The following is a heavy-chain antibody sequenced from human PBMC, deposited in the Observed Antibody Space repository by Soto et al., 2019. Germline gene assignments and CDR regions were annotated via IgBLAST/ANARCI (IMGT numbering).Heavy chain of an antibody. CDR3: ARGTTVTAHYYYGMDV. CDR1: GYTFTGYY. J-gene: IGHJ6*02. Sequence: QVQLVQSGAEVKEPGASVKVSCKASGYTFTGYYIHWVRQAPGHALEWMGWINPNSGGTNSAQKFQGWVTMTRDTSISTAYMDLSRLRSDDTAVYYCARGTTVTAHYYYGMDVWGQGTTVTVSS. V-gene: IGHV1-2*04. CDR2: INPNSGGT. D-gene: IGHD4-17*01.